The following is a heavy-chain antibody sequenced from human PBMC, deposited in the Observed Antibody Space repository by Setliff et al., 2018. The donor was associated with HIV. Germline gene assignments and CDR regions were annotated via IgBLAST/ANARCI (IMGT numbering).Heavy chain of an antibody. Sequence: SETLSLTCAVYGGSLRGYYWSWIRQHPGKGLEWIGEINHDRTTNYNPSLKSRVTISVDTSKNQFSLTMNSVTAADTAVYYCARGSRQLTIFGVVFKTNYYFMDVWGKGTAVTVSS. CDR1: GGSLRGYY. D-gene: IGHD3-3*01. J-gene: IGHJ6*03. CDR2: INHDRTT. V-gene: IGHV4-34*01. CDR3: ARGSRQLTIFGVVFKTNYYFMDV.